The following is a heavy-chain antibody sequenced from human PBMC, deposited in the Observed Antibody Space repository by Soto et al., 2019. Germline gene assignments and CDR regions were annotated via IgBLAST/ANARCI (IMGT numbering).Heavy chain of an antibody. Sequence: SETLSLTCTVSGCSISSYYWSWIRQPPGKGLEWIGYIYYSGSTNYNPSLKSRVTISVDTSKNQFSLKLSSVTAADTAVYYCASTTPKYYYDSSGYFDYWGQGTLVTVS. D-gene: IGHD3-22*01. CDR3: ASTTPKYYYDSSGYFDY. CDR1: GCSISSYY. J-gene: IGHJ4*02. CDR2: IYYSGST. V-gene: IGHV4-59*01.